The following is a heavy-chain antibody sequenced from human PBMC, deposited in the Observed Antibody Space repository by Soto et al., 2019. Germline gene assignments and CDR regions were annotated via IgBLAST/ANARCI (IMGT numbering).Heavy chain of an antibody. V-gene: IGHV1-8*01. CDR3: EVTTGY. D-gene: IGHD1-1*01. CDR2: VSPENKNA. J-gene: IGHJ4*02. CDR1: GYTFTEYD. Sequence: GASVKVSCKTSGYTFTEYDINWVRQAPGQGPEYMGWVSPENKNAGYAPQFRGRVPMTTDTTISTAYLEVTNLTYEDTAVYYCEVTTGYWGQGTMVTVSS.